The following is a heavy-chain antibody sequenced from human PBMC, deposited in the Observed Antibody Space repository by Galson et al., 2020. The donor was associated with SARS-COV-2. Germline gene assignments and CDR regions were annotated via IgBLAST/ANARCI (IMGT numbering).Heavy chain of an antibody. CDR2: FDPEDGET. D-gene: IGHD1-26*01. CDR3: ATRGGGSYYNWFDP. CDR1: GYTLTELS. J-gene: IGHJ5*02. Sequence: ASVKVSCKVSGYTLTELSMHWVRQAPGKGLEWMGGFDPEDGETIYAQKFQGRVTMTEDTSTDTAYMELSSLRSEDTAVYYCATRGGGSYYNWFDPWGQGTLVTVSS. V-gene: IGHV1-24*01.